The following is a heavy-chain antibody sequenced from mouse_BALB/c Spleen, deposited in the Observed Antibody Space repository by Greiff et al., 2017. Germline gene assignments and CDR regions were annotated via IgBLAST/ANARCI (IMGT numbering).Heavy chain of an antibody. V-gene: IGHV14-1*02. D-gene: IGHD1-1*01. CDR1: GFNIKDYY. CDR2: IDPENGNT. Sequence: EVQLVESGAELVRPGALVKLSCKASGFNIKDYYMHWVKQRPEQGLEWIGWIDPENGNTIYDPKFQGKASITADTSSNTAYLQLSSLTSEDTAVYYCARSITTVGYFDVWGAGTTVTVSS. CDR3: ARSITTVGYFDV. J-gene: IGHJ1*01.